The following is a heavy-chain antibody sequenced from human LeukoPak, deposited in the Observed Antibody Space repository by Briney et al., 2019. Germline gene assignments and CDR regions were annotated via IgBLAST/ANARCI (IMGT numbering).Heavy chain of an antibody. V-gene: IGHV1-18*01. CDR2: ISAYNGNT. J-gene: IGHJ4*02. Sequence: ASVKVSCKASGYTFTSYGISWVRQAPGQGLEWMGWISAYNGNTNYAQKLQGRVTMTTDTSTSTAYMELRSLRSDDTAVYYCARVMEYYYDSSGYCFDYWGQGTLVTVSS. D-gene: IGHD3-22*01. CDR1: GYTFTSYG. CDR3: ARVMEYYYDSSGYCFDY.